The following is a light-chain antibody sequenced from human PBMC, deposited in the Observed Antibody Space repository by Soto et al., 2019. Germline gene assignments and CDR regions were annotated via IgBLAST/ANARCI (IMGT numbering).Light chain of an antibody. V-gene: IGKV1-39*01. J-gene: IGKJ4*01. Sequence: DIQLTQSPSSLSASVGDRVTITCRASQTISTYLTWFQQKPWNAPKVLIYDASTLQSGVPSRFSGSGSGAEFTLTITGLQPEDFAPYSGQQSVSHLLSFGGGTKVEIK. CDR1: QTISTY. CDR3: QQSVSHLLS. CDR2: DAS.